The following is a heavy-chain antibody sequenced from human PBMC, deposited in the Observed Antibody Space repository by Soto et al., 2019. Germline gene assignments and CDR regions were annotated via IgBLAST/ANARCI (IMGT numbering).Heavy chain of an antibody. CDR2: IWYDGSNK. V-gene: IGHV3-33*08. CDR1: GFTFSTYG. D-gene: IGHD3-10*01. CDR3: ARDPYYYGSGIWYYFDY. J-gene: IGHJ4*02. Sequence: GGSLRLSCAAFGFTFSTYGMHWVRQAPGKGLEWVAVIWYDGSNKYYADSVKGRFTISRDNSKNTLDLQMNSLRAEDTAVYYCARDPYYYGSGIWYYFDYWGQGALVTVSS.